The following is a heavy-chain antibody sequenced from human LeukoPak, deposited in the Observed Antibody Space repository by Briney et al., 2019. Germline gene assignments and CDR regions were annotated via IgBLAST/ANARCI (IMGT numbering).Heavy chain of an antibody. Sequence: SETLSLTCTVSGYSISSDYYWNWIRQPPGKGLEWVGYIHTSGRTNSNPSLQSRVSISVDTSKNQFSLKLSSVTAADTAVYYCARRGGYGDWYFDLWGRGTLVTVSS. V-gene: IGHV4-4*08. CDR1: GYSISSDYY. J-gene: IGHJ2*01. CDR3: ARRGGYGDWYFDL. D-gene: IGHD5-12*01. CDR2: IHTSGRT.